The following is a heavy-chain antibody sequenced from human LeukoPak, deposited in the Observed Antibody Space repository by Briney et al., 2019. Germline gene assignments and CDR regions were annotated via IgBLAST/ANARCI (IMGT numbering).Heavy chain of an antibody. CDR1: GFTFSSSG. D-gene: IGHD3-16*01. J-gene: IGHJ3*02. Sequence: GSLRLSCAASGFTFSSSGMHWVRQAPGKGLEWVAVIWYDGSNKYYADSVRGRFTISRDNSKNTLYLQMNSLRAEDTAVYYCARDDALGDNALDIWGQGTMVTVSS. CDR3: ARDDALGDNALDI. V-gene: IGHV3-33*01. CDR2: IWYDGSNK.